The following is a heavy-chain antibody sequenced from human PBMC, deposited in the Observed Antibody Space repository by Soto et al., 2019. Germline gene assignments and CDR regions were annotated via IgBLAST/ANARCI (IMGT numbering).Heavy chain of an antibody. CDR2: ISSSGSTI. CDR3: ARSGLVNWNHAFDI. CDR1: GFTFSDYY. Sequence: GGSLRLSCAASGFTFSDYYMSWIRQAPGKGLEWVSYISSSGSTIYYADSVKGRFTISRDNAKNSLYLQMNSLRAEDTAVYYCARSGLVNWNHAFDIWGQGTMVTVSS. D-gene: IGHD6-19*01. V-gene: IGHV3-11*01. J-gene: IGHJ3*02.